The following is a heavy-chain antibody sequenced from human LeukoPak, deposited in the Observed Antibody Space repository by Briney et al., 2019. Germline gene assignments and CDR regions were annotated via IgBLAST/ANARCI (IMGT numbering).Heavy chain of an antibody. V-gene: IGHV3-15*01. D-gene: IGHD3-3*01. Sequence: GGSLRLSCTASGFTFGDYAMSWFRQAPGKGLEWVGRIKSKTDGGTTDYAAPVKGRFTISRDDSKNTLYLQMNSLKTEDTAVYYCTTDPVTTPPSSWGQGTLVTVSS. CDR3: TTDPVTTPPSS. J-gene: IGHJ5*02. CDR1: GFTFGDYA. CDR2: IKSKTDGGTT.